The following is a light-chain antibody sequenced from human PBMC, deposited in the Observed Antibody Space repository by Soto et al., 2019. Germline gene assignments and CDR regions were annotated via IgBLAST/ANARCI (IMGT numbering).Light chain of an antibody. Sequence: ESFFTHSPGTLSLSPGERATLSCRASQSVSSSYLAWYQQKPGQAPRLLIYGASSRATGIPDRFSGSGSGTDFTLTISRLEPEDFAVYYCQQYSSSSWTFGQGTKVDIK. CDR3: QQYSSSSWT. CDR2: GAS. CDR1: QSVSSSY. V-gene: IGKV3-20*01. J-gene: IGKJ1*01.